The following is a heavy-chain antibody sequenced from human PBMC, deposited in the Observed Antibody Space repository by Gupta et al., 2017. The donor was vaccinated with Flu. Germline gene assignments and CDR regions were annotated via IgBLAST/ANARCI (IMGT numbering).Heavy chain of an antibody. D-gene: IGHD2-21*02. Sequence: SVTLSCAASGFTFSTYDMSWVRQAPGKGLEWVSTMSGSGTATYYADSVKGRFTISRDTSKKVLYLQMNSLRVEDTALYYCAKVGVVVADHKLYHHYAMDAWGQGTTVTVSS. J-gene: IGHJ6*02. CDR1: GFTFSTYD. V-gene: IGHV3-23*01. CDR2: MSGSGTAT. CDR3: AKVGVVVADHKLYHHYAMDA.